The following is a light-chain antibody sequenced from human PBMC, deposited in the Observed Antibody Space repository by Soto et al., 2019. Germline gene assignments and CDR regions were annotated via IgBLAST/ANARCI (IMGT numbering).Light chain of an antibody. CDR3: QQYESYPMT. CDR1: QSISSW. J-gene: IGKJ4*01. CDR2: KAS. V-gene: IGKV1-5*03. Sequence: DSQMTQYPSTLSASIGDRVTITCRAGQSISSWLAWYQQKPGKAPKLLISKASTLQSGVPPRFSGSGSGTEFALTISSLQPDDFATYYCQQYESYPMTVGGGTKVDI.